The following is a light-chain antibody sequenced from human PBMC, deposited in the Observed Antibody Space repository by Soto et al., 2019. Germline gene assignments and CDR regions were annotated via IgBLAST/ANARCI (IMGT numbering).Light chain of an antibody. Sequence: QSALTQPPSASGSPGQSVTISCTGTSRDVGDYNYVSWYQQHPGKAPKLMIYEVSKRPSGVPDRFSGSKAVNTASLTISGXXXXXXXDYYCSSYAGSNNWVFGGGTKL. V-gene: IGLV2-8*01. CDR1: SRDVGDYNY. J-gene: IGLJ3*02. CDR2: EVS. CDR3: SSYAGSNNWV.